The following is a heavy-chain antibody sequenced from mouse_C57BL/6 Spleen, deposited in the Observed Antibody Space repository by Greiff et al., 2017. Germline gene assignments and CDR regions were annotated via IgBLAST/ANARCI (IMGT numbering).Heavy chain of an antibody. Sequence: VQLQQSGAELVRPGTSVKVSCKASGYAFTNYLIEWVKQRPGQGLEWIGVINPGSGGTNYNEKFKGKATLTADKSSSKAYMQLSSLTSEDSAVYFCARGNYGKQGYFDVWGTGTTVTVSS. D-gene: IGHD2-1*01. J-gene: IGHJ1*03. CDR3: ARGNYGKQGYFDV. CDR2: INPGSGGT. CDR1: GYAFTNYL. V-gene: IGHV1-54*01.